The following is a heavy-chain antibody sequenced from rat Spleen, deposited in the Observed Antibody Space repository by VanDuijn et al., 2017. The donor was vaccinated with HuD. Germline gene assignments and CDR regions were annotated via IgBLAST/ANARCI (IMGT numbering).Heavy chain of an antibody. CDR3: ARGYGGYNWFAY. V-gene: IGHV2-43*01. CDR1: GFSLTSYH. Sequence: QVQLKESGPGLVQPSQTLSLTCTVSGFSLTSYHVSWVRQPPGKGLEWMGIIWAGGNTDYNSALKSRLSISRDTSKSQVLLKMNSLQTEDTAIYFCARGYGGYNWFAYWGQGTLVTVSS. D-gene: IGHD1-11*01. J-gene: IGHJ3*01. CDR2: IWAGGNT.